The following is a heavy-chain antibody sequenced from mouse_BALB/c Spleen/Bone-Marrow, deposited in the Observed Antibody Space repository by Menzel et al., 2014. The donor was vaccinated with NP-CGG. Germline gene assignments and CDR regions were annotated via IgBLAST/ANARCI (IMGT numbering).Heavy chain of an antibody. CDR1: GYTFTSCV. CDR3: AREGERRGSYYSMDY. Sequence: VQLQQSGPELVKPGASVKMSCKASGYTFTSCVMHWVKQKPGQGLEWIGYINPYNDATKYNEKFKGRATLSLDISSSTASVNLSSLTSEDSAVDYCAREGERRGSYYSMDYWGQGTSVTVSS. D-gene: IGHD2-12*01. J-gene: IGHJ4*01. V-gene: IGHV1-14*01. CDR2: INPYNDAT.